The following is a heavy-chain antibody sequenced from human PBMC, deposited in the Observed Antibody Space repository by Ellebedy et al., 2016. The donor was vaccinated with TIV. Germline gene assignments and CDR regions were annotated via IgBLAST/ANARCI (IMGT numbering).Heavy chain of an antibody. V-gene: IGHV3-7*01. Sequence: GGSLRLXXAASGFTFSSYWMSWVRQAPGKGLEWVANIKQDGSEKYYVDSVKGRFTISRDNAKNSLYLQMNSLRAEDTAVYYCAREDGYRGSSWYGYWGQGTLVTVSS. D-gene: IGHD6-13*01. CDR2: IKQDGSEK. CDR3: AREDGYRGSSWYGY. J-gene: IGHJ4*02. CDR1: GFTFSSYW.